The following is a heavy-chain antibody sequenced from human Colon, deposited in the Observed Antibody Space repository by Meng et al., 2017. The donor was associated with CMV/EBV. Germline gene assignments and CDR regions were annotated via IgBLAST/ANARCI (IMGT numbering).Heavy chain of an antibody. V-gene: IGHV3-23*01. CDR1: FSSYA. CDR3: AKDREIVLVPAATLNWFDP. J-gene: IGHJ5*02. Sequence: FSSYAMSCVRQTPGTGLEWVSTISNYGTSTYYADSVKGRFTISRDNSNNTVFLQMNSLRVEDTAIYYCAKDREIVLVPAATLNWFDPWGQGTLVTVSS. CDR2: ISNYGTST. D-gene: IGHD2-2*01.